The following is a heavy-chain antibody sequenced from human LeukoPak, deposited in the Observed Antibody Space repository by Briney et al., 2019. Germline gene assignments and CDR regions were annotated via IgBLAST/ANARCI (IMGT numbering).Heavy chain of an antibody. V-gene: IGHV4-30-4*08. J-gene: IGHJ4*02. CDR1: GYSVSSGYY. CDR3: ARGVSIPTTPKFDY. CDR2: IFNSGTT. Sequence: SETLSLTCTVSGYSVSSGYYWGWIRQPPGKGLEWIGYIFNSGTTYYNPSLKSRVTMSADTSKNQFSLKLSSVTAADTAVYYCARGVSIPTTPKFDYWGQGTLVTVSS. D-gene: IGHD2-15*01.